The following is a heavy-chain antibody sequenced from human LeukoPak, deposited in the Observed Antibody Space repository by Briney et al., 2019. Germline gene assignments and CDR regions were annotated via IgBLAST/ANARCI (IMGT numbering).Heavy chain of an antibody. D-gene: IGHD5-12*01. Sequence: GGSLRLSCAASGFTFSSYGMHWVRQAPGKGLEWVANIKQDGSEKYYVDSVKGRFTISRDNAKNSLYLQMNSLRAEDTAVYYCARDRGGYDYSGYWGQGTLVTVSS. CDR2: IKQDGSEK. J-gene: IGHJ4*02. V-gene: IGHV3-7*01. CDR3: ARDRGGYDYSGY. CDR1: GFTFSSYG.